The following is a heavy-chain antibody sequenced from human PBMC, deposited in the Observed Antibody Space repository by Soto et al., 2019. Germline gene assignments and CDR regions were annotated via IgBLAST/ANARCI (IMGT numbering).Heavy chain of an antibody. D-gene: IGHD4-4*01. J-gene: IGHJ4*02. CDR1: GFTFSSYA. CDR2: ISYDGSNK. Sequence: GGSLRLSCAASGFTFSSYAMHWVRQAPGKGLEWVAVISYDGSNKYYADSVKGRFTISRDNSKNTLYLQMNSLRAEDTAVYYCARDSGDMDMTTGLFRYWGQGTLVTVSS. CDR3: ARDSGDMDMTTGLFRY. V-gene: IGHV3-30-3*01.